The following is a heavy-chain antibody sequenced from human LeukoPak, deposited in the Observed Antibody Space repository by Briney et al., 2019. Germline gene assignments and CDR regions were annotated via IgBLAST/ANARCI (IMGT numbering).Heavy chain of an antibody. CDR2: ISAYNGDT. V-gene: IGHV1-18*01. CDR3: ARGSKYYDILTGYYTSPFDY. J-gene: IGHJ4*02. Sequence: ASVNVSCKASGYTFTSYGISWVRQAPGQGLEWVAWISAYNGDTNYAQRLQGRVTMTTDTSTSTAYMELRSLRSDDTAVYYCARGSKYYDILTGYYTSPFDYWGQGTLVTVSS. D-gene: IGHD3-9*01. CDR1: GYTFTSYG.